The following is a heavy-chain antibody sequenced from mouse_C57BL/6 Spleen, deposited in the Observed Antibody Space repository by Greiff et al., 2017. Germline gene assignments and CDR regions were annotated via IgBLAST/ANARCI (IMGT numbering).Heavy chain of an antibody. J-gene: IGHJ3*01. D-gene: IGHD1-1*01. CDR3: AREDRDYGSSLFAY. CDR1: GYAFSSSW. Sequence: VQLQQSGPELVKPGASVKISCKASGYAFSSSWMNWVKQRPGKGLDWIGRIYPGDGDTNYNGKFKGKATMTADKSSSTAYMQLSSLTSEDSAVYFCAREDRDYGSSLFAYWGQGTLVTVSA. V-gene: IGHV1-82*01. CDR2: IYPGDGDT.